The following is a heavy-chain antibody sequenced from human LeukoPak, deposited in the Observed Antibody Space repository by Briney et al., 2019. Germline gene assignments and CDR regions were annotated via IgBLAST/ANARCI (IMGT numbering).Heavy chain of an antibody. CDR1: GFTFSNYA. CDR3: ARDMYDNGWSSFDY. Sequence: GGSLRLSCAASGFTFSNYAMHWVRQAPGKGLEWVAVISFDGTNEYYANSVQGRFTISRDNSKNTLYLQMNSLRAEDTALYYCARDMYDNGWSSFDYWGQGTLVTVSS. V-gene: IGHV3-30-3*01. CDR2: ISFDGTNE. D-gene: IGHD3-10*01. J-gene: IGHJ4*02.